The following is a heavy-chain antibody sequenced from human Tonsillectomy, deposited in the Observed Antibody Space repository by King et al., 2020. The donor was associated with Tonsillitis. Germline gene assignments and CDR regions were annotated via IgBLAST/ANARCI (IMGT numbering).Heavy chain of an antibody. D-gene: IGHD4-17*01. Sequence: VQLVESGGGVIQPGRSLRLSCAVSGFSFNKYAMQWVRQAPGKGLEWVAFISFDGSKKYYADSVKGRFTISRDNSKNTLFVQMNSLRADDTAVYYCTTFGDYETDFVDYWGQGTLVTVSS. CDR2: ISFDGSKK. V-gene: IGHV3-30-3*01. CDR3: TTFGDYETDFVDY. J-gene: IGHJ4*02. CDR1: GFSFNKYA.